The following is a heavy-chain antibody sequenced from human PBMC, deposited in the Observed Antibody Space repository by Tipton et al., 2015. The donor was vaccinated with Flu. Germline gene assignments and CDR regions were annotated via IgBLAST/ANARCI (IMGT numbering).Heavy chain of an antibody. V-gene: IGHV4-61*02. CDR2: IYTTGST. D-gene: IGHD6-6*01. CDR3: VREGYSSSSSFDS. CDR1: GGSTSSGSYY. Sequence: TLSLTCTVSGGSTSSGSYYWSWIRQPAGKGLEWIGRIYTTGSTKYNPSLKSRVTISLDTSKNRFSLNLSSVTAADTAVYYCVREGYSSSSSFDSWGQGTLVTVSS. J-gene: IGHJ4*02.